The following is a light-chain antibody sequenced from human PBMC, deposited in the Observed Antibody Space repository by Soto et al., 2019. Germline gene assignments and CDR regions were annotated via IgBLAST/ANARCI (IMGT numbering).Light chain of an antibody. V-gene: IGKV3-15*01. CDR1: QSVSSN. CDR3: QQYNNWPQT. J-gene: IGKJ1*01. Sequence: EIVMTQSPATLSVSPGERATLSCRASQSVSSNLAWYQQKPGQAPRLLIYGASTRATGIPARFSGSGSGTELTLTISILQSEDFAVYYCQQYNNWPQTFGQGTKVEIK. CDR2: GAS.